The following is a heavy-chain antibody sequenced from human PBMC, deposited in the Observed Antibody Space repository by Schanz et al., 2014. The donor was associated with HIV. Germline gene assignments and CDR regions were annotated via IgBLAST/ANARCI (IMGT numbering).Heavy chain of an antibody. Sequence: VQLVESGGGLVKRGVSLRLSCAASGFLFSSYGMSWVRQAPGKGLEWVSIISGGGGKTYYADFVEGRFTISRDNSKNTLYLQMNSLRAEDTAVYYCTKEGPPDVWGQGTTVTVSS. CDR2: ISGGGGKT. V-gene: IGHV3-23*04. J-gene: IGHJ6*02. CDR1: GFLFSSYG. CDR3: TKEGPPDV.